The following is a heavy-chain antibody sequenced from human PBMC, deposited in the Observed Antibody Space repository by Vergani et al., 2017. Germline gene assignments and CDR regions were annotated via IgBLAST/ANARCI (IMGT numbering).Heavy chain of an antibody. D-gene: IGHD3-16*01. J-gene: IGHJ6*02. CDR1: GFTFSSYE. Sequence: EVQLVESGGGLVQPGGSLRLSCAASGFTFSSYEMNWVRQAPGKGLEWVSYISSSGSTIYYADSVKGRFTISRDNAKNSLYLQMNSLRAEDTAVYYCARVLANDYFYYYYGMDVWGQGTTVTVSS. CDR3: ARVLANDYFYYYYGMDV. V-gene: IGHV3-48*03. CDR2: ISSSGSTI.